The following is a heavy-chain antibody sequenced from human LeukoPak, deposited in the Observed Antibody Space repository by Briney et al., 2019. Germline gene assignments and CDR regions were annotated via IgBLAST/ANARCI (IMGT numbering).Heavy chain of an antibody. D-gene: IGHD2-21*01. CDR1: GGTFSSYA. J-gene: IGHJ4*02. Sequence: SVKVSCKASGGTFSSYAISWVRQAPGQGLEWMGGIIPIFGTANYAQEFQGRVTITTDESTSTAYMELSSLRSEDTAVYYCARPSAYCGGDCYWFDYWGQGTLVTVSS. CDR3: ARPSAYCGGDCYWFDY. V-gene: IGHV1-69*05. CDR2: IIPIFGTA.